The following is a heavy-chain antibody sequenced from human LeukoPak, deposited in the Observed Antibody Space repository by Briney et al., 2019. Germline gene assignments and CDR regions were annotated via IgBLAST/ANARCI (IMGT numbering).Heavy chain of an antibody. CDR1: GFTFSTYA. CDR3: ARDDYVWGSYRRPHAFDI. J-gene: IGHJ3*02. V-gene: IGHV3-23*01. D-gene: IGHD3-16*02. CDR2: VSGSGGNT. Sequence: PGGSLRLSCAASGFTFSTYAMSWVRQAPGKGLEWVSSVSGSGGNTHYADSVKGRFTISRDNSKNTLSLQMNSLRAEDTAVYYCARDDYVWGSYRRPHAFDIWGQGTMVTVSS.